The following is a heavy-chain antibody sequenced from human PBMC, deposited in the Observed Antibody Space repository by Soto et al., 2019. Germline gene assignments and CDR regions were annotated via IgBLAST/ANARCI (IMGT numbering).Heavy chain of an antibody. J-gene: IGHJ5*01. D-gene: IGHD2-21*02. Sequence: QVQLVQSGAEAKKPGASVKVSCKASGYTFTSYAMHWLRQAPGQRLEWMGWMNAGNGNTKYSQKFQGRVTITRDTSASTAYMELSSLSSEDTAVYYCARSRVVVTALDSWGQGTLVTVSS. CDR2: MNAGNGNT. CDR3: ARSRVVVTALDS. V-gene: IGHV1-3*01. CDR1: GYTFTSYA.